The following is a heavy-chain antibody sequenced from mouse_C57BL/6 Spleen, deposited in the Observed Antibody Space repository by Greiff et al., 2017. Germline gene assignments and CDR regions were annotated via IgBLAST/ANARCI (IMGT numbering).Heavy chain of an antibody. V-gene: IGHV14-4*01. CDR3: YYSKGRGFAY. CDR2: IDPENGDT. J-gene: IGHJ3*01. D-gene: IGHD2-5*01. Sequence: EVQLQQSGAELVRPGASVTLSCTASGFNIKDDYMHWVKQRPEQGLEWIGWIDPENGDTEYASKFQGKATITADTSSNTAYLQLSSLTSEDTAVYYCYYSKGRGFAYWGQGTLVTVSA. CDR1: GFNIKDDY.